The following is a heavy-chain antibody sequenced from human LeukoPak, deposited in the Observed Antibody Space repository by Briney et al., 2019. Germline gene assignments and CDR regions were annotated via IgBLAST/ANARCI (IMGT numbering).Heavy chain of an antibody. CDR1: GFTFSSYS. CDR2: INIDGSQR. V-gene: IGHV3-7*03. J-gene: IGHJ4*02. CDR3: ARDPGWGALDY. D-gene: IGHD3-16*01. Sequence: GGSLRLSCAASGFTFSSYSMNWVRQAPGKGLELVSNINIDGSQRYHAYSVEGRFSISRDNVKNTLYLQMSSLRVEDTAVYYCARDPGWGALDYWGQGALVIVSS.